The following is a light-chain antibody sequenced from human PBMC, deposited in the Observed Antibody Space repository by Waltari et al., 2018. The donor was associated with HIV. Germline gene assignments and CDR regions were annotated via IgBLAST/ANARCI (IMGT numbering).Light chain of an antibody. CDR3: QHYDSTPRGVT. Sequence: TVMTHSPDSLAVSLGERATINCKSSQSVLFSSHNNNYFVWCQQKPGQPPQQPIDWASSRESGVPDRFSGSGSGTDLTLTISSLQAEDVAVYYCQHYDSTPRGVTFGPGTKVGIK. J-gene: IGKJ3*01. V-gene: IGKV4-1*01. CDR2: WAS. CDR1: QSVLFSSHNNNY.